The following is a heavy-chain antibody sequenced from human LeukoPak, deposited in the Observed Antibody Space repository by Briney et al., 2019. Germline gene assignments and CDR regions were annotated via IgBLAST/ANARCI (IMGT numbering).Heavy chain of an antibody. V-gene: IGHV3-23*01. CDR3: ANPPTVTSFHY. CDR1: GFTFSNYA. Sequence: GGSLRLSCAASGFTFSNYAMSSVRQAPGKGLEWGSSINGRGGSTYYADSVKGRFTISRDNSKNTLYLQMNSLRAEDTAIYYCANPPTVTSFHYWGQGTLVTVSS. CDR2: INGRGGST. J-gene: IGHJ4*02. D-gene: IGHD4-11*01.